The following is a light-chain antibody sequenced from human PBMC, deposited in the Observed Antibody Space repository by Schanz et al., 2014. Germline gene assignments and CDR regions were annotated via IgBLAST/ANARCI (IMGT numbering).Light chain of an antibody. CDR3: QHAGTSFMYT. J-gene: IGKJ2*01. Sequence: EIVLTQSPGTLSLSPGERATLSCRASQSVSSSYLAWYQQKPGQAPRLLIYGASSRATGIPDRFSGSGSGTDFTLAISRLEPEDFAVYYCQHAGTSFMYTFGQGTRVE. V-gene: IGKV3-20*01. CDR1: QSVSSSY. CDR2: GAS.